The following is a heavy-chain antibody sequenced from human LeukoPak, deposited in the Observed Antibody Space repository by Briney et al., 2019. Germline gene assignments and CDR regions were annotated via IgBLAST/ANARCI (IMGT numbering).Heavy chain of an antibody. J-gene: IGHJ4*02. CDR1: GYTFTGYY. CDR3: ARDLDSSGYYDFDY. D-gene: IGHD3-22*01. Sequence: ASVKVSCKASGYTFTGYYMHWVRQAPGQGLEWMGWINPNSGGTNYAQKFQGRVTMTRDTSISTAYMELSRLRSDDTAVYYCARDLDSSGYYDFDYWGQGTLVTVPS. V-gene: IGHV1-2*02. CDR2: INPNSGGT.